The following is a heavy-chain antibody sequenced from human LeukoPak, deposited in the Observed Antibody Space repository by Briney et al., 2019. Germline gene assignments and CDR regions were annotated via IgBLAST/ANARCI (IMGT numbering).Heavy chain of an antibody. Sequence: GGSLRLSCAASGFTFSSSWMSWVRQAPGKGLEWVANIKQDGSEKYYVVSVKGRFTISRDNAKNSLYLQMNSLRAEDTAVYYCASLWFGSYPNYWGQGTLVTVSS. CDR1: GFTFSSSW. J-gene: IGHJ4*02. CDR3: ASLWFGSYPNY. V-gene: IGHV3-7*01. D-gene: IGHD3-10*01. CDR2: IKQDGSEK.